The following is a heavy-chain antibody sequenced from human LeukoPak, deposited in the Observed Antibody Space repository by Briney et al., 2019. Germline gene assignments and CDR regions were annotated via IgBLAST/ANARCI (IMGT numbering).Heavy chain of an antibody. CDR1: GFTFSSYA. V-gene: IGHV3-64*04. CDR2: ISSNGGST. J-gene: IGHJ5*02. Sequence: GGSLRLSCSASGFTFSSYAMHWVRQAPGKGLEYVSAISSNGGSTYCADSVKGRFTISRDNAKNTLYLQMNSLRAEDTAVYYCARGRSGSGWFDPWGQGTLVTVSS. CDR3: ARGRSGSGWFDP. D-gene: IGHD3-3*01.